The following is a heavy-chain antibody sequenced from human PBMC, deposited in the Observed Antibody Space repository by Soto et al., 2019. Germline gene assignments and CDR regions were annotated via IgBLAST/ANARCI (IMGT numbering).Heavy chain of an antibody. J-gene: IGHJ3*02. CDR2: ISGSGGST. CDR1: GFTFSSYA. CDR3: AKAYYDFWSGPDDAFDI. V-gene: IGHV3-23*01. D-gene: IGHD3-3*01. Sequence: GGSLRLSCSASGFTFSSYAMSWVRQAPGKGLEWVSAISGSGGSTYYADSVKGRFTISRDNSKNTLYLQMNSLRAEDTAVYYCAKAYYDFWSGPDDAFDIWGQGTMVTVSS.